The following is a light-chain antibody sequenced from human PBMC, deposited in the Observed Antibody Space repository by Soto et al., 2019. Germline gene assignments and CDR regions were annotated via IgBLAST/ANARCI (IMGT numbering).Light chain of an antibody. CDR2: GAS. CDR3: QQYNICPCIT. CDR1: QSVSSN. Sequence: EIVMTQSPATLSVSPGERATLSCRASQSVSSNLAWYQQKPGQAPRLLIYGASTRATGIAARFDDGGSGTEFTLTNSSLLTEDFAVYCCQQYNICPCITSGQGTRLEI. V-gene: IGKV3-15*01. J-gene: IGKJ5*01.